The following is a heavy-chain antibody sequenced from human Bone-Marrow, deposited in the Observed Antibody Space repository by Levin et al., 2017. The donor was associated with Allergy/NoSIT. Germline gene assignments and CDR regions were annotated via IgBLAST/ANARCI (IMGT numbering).Heavy chain of an antibody. CDR3: ARGGRWSFSYYFDD. J-gene: IGHJ4*02. CDR1: GGSFTGYF. Sequence: PSETLSLTCAVDGGSFTGYFWTWIRQPPGKGLEWIGEINHSGSTKYNPSLTSRVTISVDTSKKEFSLNLSSVTAADTAVFYGARGGRWSFSYYFDDWGQGTRVTVSS. V-gene: IGHV4-34*01. D-gene: IGHD3-10*01. CDR2: INHSGST.